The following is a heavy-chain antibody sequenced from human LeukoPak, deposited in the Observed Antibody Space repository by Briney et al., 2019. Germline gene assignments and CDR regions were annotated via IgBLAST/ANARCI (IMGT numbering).Heavy chain of an antibody. J-gene: IGHJ5*02. CDR2: IYYSGST. CDR3: ASNTIPAKFDP. Sequence: SETLSLTCTVSGGSISSSNYYWSWIRQPPGKGLEWIGYIYYSGSTNYNPSLKSRVTISVDTSKNQFSLKLSSVTAADTAVYYCASNTIPAKFDPWGQGTLVTVSS. D-gene: IGHD3-9*01. CDR1: GGSISSSNYY. V-gene: IGHV4-61*05.